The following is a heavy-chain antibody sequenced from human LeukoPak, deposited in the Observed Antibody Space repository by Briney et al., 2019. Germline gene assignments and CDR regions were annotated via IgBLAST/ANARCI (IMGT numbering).Heavy chain of an antibody. V-gene: IGHV1-2*02. CDR3: ARGGYSYASYYYYYYMDV. D-gene: IGHD5-18*01. CDR2: INPNSGGT. J-gene: IGHJ6*03. CDR1: GYTFTGYY. Sequence: GASVKVSCKASGYTFTGYYMHWVRQAPGQGLEWMGWINPNSGGTNYAQKFQGRVTMTRDTSISTAYMELSRLRSDDTAVYYCARGGYSYASYYYYYYMDVWGKGTTVTVSS.